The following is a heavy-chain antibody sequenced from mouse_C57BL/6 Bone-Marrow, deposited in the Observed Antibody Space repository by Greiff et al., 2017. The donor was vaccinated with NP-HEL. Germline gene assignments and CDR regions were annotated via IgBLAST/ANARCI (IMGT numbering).Heavy chain of an antibody. CDR1: GYTFTSYW. V-gene: IGHV1-61*01. CDR3: ARTLGTDY. J-gene: IGHJ2*01. CDR2: IYPSDSET. Sequence: VQLQQSGAELVRPGSSVKLSCKASGYTFTSYWMDWVKQRPGQGLEWIGNIYPSDSETHYNQKFKDKATLTVDKSSSTAYMQLSSLTSEDSAVYYCARTLGTDYWGQGTTLTVSS. D-gene: IGHD4-1*01.